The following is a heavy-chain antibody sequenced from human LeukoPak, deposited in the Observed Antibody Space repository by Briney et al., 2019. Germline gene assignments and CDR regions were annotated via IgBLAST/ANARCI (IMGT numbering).Heavy chain of an antibody. CDR2: IYHSGST. V-gene: IGHV4-59*01. J-gene: IGHJ4*02. CDR1: GGSIGDYY. CDR3: ARTFYESSGYYGGFGFDY. D-gene: IGHD3-22*01. Sequence: NPSETLSLICTVSGGSIGDYYWTWIRQPPGKGLEWIGYIYHSGSTNYSPSLRRRVTMSVDTSKNHFSLRLSSVTAADTAMYYCARTFYESSGYYGGFGFDYWGQGTLVTVSS.